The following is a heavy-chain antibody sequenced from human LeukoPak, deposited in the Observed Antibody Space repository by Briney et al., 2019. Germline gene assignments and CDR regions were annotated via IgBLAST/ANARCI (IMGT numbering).Heavy chain of an antibody. CDR1: GFTFDDYA. Sequence: PGGSLRLSCAASGFTFDDYAMHWVRQAPGKGLEWVAVISYDGSNKYYADSVKGRFTISRDNSKNTLYLQMNSLRAEDTAVYYCASLHGGNSEVYYYYGMDVWGQGTTVTVSS. V-gene: IGHV3-30-3*01. D-gene: IGHD4-23*01. CDR2: ISYDGSNK. J-gene: IGHJ6*02. CDR3: ASLHGGNSEVYYYYGMDV.